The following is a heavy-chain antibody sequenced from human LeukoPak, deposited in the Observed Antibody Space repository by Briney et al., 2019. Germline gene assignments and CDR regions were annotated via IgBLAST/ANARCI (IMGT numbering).Heavy chain of an antibody. V-gene: IGHV3-48*01. CDR3: ARVPLGYYYDSSGGIDY. J-gene: IGHJ4*02. CDR1: GFTFSSYS. Sequence: GGSLRLSCAASGFTFSSYSMNWVRQAPGKGLEWVSYITGHSSTIYYADSVKGRFTISRDNAKNSLYLQMNSLRAEDTAVYYCARVPLGYYYDSSGGIDYWGQGTLVTVSS. D-gene: IGHD3-22*01. CDR2: ITGHSSTI.